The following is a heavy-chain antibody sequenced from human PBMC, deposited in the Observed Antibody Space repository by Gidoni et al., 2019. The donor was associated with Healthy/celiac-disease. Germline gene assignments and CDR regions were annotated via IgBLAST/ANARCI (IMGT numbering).Heavy chain of an antibody. CDR3: ARARGGPPYYYYMDV. CDR2: INHSGST. CDR1: GGSFSGYY. Sequence: QVQLQQWGAGLLKPSETLSLTCAVYGGSFSGYYWSWIRQPPGKGLEWIGEINHSGSTNYNPSLKSRVTISVDTSKNQFSLKLSSVTAADTAVYYCARARGGPPYYYYMDVWGKGTTVTVSS. D-gene: IGHD3-16*01. J-gene: IGHJ6*03. V-gene: IGHV4-34*01.